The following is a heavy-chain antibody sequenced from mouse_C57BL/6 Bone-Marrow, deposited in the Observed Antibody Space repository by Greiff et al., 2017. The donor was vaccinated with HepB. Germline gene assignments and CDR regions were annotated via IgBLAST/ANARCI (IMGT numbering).Heavy chain of an antibody. CDR1: GFTFSSYA. Sequence: DVKLVESGGGLVKPGGSLKLSCAASGFTFSSYAMSWVRQTPEKRLEWVATISDGGSYTYYPDNVKGRFTISRDNAKNNLYLQMSHLKSEDTAMYYCARDPIYYGYFAYWGQGTLVTVSA. CDR2: ISDGGSYT. D-gene: IGHD2-2*01. CDR3: ARDPIYYGYFAY. V-gene: IGHV5-4*01. J-gene: IGHJ3*01.